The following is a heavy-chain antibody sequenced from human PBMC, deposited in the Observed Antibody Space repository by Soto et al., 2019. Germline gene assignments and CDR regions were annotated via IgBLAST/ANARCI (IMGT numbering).Heavy chain of an antibody. Sequence: SETLSLTCTVFGGTFIPHYWSWIRQPPGKGLEWVGYIYYGGTTSYNPSLKSRVNISLETSKSQFSLRLTSVTAADSAVYYCARLGAYYQSLEPWGPGTLVTVSS. J-gene: IGHJ5*02. D-gene: IGHD2-21*01. CDR2: IYYGGTT. CDR1: GGTFIPHY. V-gene: IGHV4-59*08. CDR3: ARLGAYYQSLEP.